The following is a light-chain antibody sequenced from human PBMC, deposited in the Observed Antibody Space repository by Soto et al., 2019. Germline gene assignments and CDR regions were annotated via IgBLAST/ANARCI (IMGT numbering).Light chain of an antibody. Sequence: QSALTQSASVSGSPGQSITISCTGTSSDVGGYNYVSWYQQHPGKAPKLMIYDVSNRPSGVSNRFSGSKSGNTASLTISGLQAEDEADYYCSSYTSSSLYVFGTGTKLPS. CDR1: SSDVGGYNY. CDR2: DVS. CDR3: SSYTSSSLYV. J-gene: IGLJ1*01. V-gene: IGLV2-14*01.